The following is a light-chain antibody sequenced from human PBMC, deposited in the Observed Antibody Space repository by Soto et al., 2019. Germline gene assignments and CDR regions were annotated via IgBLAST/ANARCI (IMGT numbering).Light chain of an antibody. CDR2: SNN. Sequence: QSALTQPPSASGTPGQRVTISCSGGSSNIGSNTVNWYQHLPGTAPKLIISSNNQRPSGVPDRFSGSKSGTSASLAISGLQSEDEADYYCAVWDDRLNGPVFGGGTQLTV. CDR3: AVWDDRLNGPV. J-gene: IGLJ3*02. V-gene: IGLV1-44*01. CDR1: SSNIGSNT.